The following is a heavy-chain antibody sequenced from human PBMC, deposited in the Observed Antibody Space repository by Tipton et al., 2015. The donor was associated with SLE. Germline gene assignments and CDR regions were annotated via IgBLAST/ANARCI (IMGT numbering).Heavy chain of an antibody. D-gene: IGHD1-1*01. CDR2: ISWNGDST. Sequence: SLRLSCAVSGFTFDDSVHDSAMHWVRQVPGKGLEWVSGISWNGDSTHYADSVKGRFIISRNNARKSLFLQMNSLRPEDTALYYCVKDMDSFGSKSALEYWGQGPPVTVSS. CDR1: GFTFDDSVHDSA. J-gene: IGHJ4*02. V-gene: IGHV3-9*01. CDR3: VKDMDSFGSKSALEY.